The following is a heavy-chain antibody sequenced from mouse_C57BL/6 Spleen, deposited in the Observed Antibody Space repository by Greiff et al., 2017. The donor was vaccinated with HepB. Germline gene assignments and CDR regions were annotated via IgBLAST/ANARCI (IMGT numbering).Heavy chain of an antibody. CDR1: GYTFTDYE. J-gene: IGHJ2*01. V-gene: IGHV1-15*01. CDR3: TRGGLRRHFDY. Sequence: VQLQQSGAELVRPGASVTLSCKASGYTFTDYEMHWVKQTPVHGLEWIGAIDPETGGTAYNQKFKGKAILTADKSSSTAYMELRSLTSEDSAVYYCTRGGLRRHFDYWGQGTTLTVSS. D-gene: IGHD2-4*01. CDR2: IDPETGGT.